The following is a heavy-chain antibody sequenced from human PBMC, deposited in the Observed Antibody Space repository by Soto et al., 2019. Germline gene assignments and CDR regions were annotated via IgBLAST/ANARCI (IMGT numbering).Heavy chain of an antibody. D-gene: IGHD3-10*01. J-gene: IGHJ4*02. Sequence: GESLKISCKVSGYTLTELSMHWVRQAPGKGLEWMGGFDPEDGETIYAQKFQGRVTMTEDTSTDTAYMELSSLRSEDTAVYYCATGPGLWYPPYFDYWGQGTLVTVSS. CDR2: FDPEDGET. CDR1: GYTLTELS. V-gene: IGHV1-24*01. CDR3: ATGPGLWYPPYFDY.